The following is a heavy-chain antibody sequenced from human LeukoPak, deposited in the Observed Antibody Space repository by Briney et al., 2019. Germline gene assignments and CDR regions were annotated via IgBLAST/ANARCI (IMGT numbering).Heavy chain of an antibody. D-gene: IGHD3-10*01. CDR3: ARDCTHGSGRHFDY. CDR1: GFTFSSYS. CDR2: LSGSSTYI. J-gene: IGHJ4*02. V-gene: IGHV3-21*01. Sequence: PGGSLILSCAASGFTFSSYSINWVRQAPGKGLEWLSSLSGSSTYIYYADSVKGRFTVSRDNAKNSLYLQMNGLRAEDTAVYYCARDCTHGSGRHFDYWGQGTLVTVSS.